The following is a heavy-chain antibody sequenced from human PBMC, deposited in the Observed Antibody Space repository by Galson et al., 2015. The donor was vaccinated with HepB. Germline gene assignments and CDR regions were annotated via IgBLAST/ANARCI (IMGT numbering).Heavy chain of an antibody. J-gene: IGHJ4*02. Sequence: SLRLSCAASGFTFSSYSMNWVRQAPGKGLEWVSSISSSSSYIYYADSVKGRFTISRDNAKNSLYLQMNSLRAEDTAVYYCARDVPVAIRYFDWSPPYYFDYWGQGTLVTVSS. CDR1: GFTFSSYS. CDR2: ISSSSSYI. CDR3: ARDVPVAIRYFDWSPPYYFDY. V-gene: IGHV3-21*01. D-gene: IGHD3-9*01.